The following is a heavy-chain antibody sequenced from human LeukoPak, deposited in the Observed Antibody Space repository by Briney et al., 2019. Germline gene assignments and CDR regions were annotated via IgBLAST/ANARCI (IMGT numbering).Heavy chain of an antibody. CDR1: GGSISSGGYY. J-gene: IGHJ1*01. V-gene: IGHV4-31*03. D-gene: IGHD3-22*01. CDR2: IYYSGST. Sequence: PSETLSLTCTVSGGSISSGGYYWSWIRQHPGKGLEWIGYIYYSGSTYYNPSLKSRVTISVDTSKNQFSLKLSSVTAADTAVYYCARLGYYYDSGGYYFRHWGQGTLVTVSS. CDR3: ARLGYYYDSGGYYFRH.